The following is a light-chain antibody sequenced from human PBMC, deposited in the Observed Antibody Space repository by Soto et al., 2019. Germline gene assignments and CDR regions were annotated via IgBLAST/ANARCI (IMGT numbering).Light chain of an antibody. CDR1: QNINDNF. Sequence: VLTQSPGTLSLSPGERGTLSCRSSQNINDNFLAWYQQKPGQAPRLLIFSASHRATGIPDRFSGSGSGTHFTLTINRLEPEDFAVYFCQQHGISHITFGQGTRLEIK. J-gene: IGKJ5*01. V-gene: IGKV3-20*01. CDR3: QQHGISHIT. CDR2: SAS.